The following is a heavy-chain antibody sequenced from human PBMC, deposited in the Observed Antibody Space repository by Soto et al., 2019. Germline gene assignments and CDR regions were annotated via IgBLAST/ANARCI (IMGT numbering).Heavy chain of an antibody. D-gene: IGHD6-13*01. CDR2: IYHSGST. J-gene: IGHJ4*02. V-gene: IGHV4-38-2*01. Sequence: KASETLSLTCAVSGYSISSGYYWGWIRQPPGKGLEWIGSIYHSGSTYYNPSLKSRVTISVDTSKNQFSLELSSVTAADTAVYYCAKTAFSIAAAVVSYFDYWGQGTLVTVSS. CDR3: AKTAFSIAAAVVSYFDY. CDR1: GYSISSGYY.